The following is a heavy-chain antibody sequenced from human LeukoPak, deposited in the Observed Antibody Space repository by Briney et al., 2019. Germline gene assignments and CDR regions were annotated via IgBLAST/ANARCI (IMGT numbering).Heavy chain of an antibody. D-gene: IGHD5-18*01. CDR2: ISGSGGST. V-gene: IGHV3-23*01. CDR1: GFTFSSYA. Sequence: GGSLRLSCAASGFTFSSYAMSWVRQAPGKGLEWVSAISGSGGSTYYADSVKGQFTISRDNSKNTLYLQMNSLRAEDTAVYYCAKTPVPDTAMVMTNWFDPWGQGTLVTVSS. CDR3: AKTPVPDTAMVMTNWFDP. J-gene: IGHJ5*02.